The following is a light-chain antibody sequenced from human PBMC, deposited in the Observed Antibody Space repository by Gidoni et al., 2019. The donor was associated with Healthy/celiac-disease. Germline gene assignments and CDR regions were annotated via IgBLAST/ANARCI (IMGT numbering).Light chain of an antibody. J-gene: IGKJ4*01. V-gene: IGKV1-33*01. CDR3: QQYDNLPLT. CDR1: QDSINY. Sequence: DIQMTQSPSSLSASVGDRVTITCQASQDSINYLNWYQQKPGKAPKLLIYDASNLETGVPSRFSGSGSGTDFTFTISSLQPEDIATYYCQQYDNLPLTFXGXTKVEIK. CDR2: DAS.